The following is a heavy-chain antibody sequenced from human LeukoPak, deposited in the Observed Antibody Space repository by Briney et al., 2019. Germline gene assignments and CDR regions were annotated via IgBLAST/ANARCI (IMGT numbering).Heavy chain of an antibody. V-gene: IGHV1-69*06. D-gene: IGHD3-22*01. CDR2: IIPIFGTA. J-gene: IGHJ4*02. CDR3: ARVISSGPITQGNHFDY. Sequence: SVKVSCKASGGTFSSYAISWVRQAPGQGLEWMGGIIPIFGTANYAQKFQGRVTITADKSTSTAYMEPSSLRSEDTAVYYCARVISSGPITQGNHFDYWGQGTLVTVSS. CDR1: GGTFSSYA.